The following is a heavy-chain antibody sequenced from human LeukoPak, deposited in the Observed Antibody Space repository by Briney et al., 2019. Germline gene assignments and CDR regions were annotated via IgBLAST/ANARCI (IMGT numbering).Heavy chain of an antibody. CDR2: INPSGGST. CDR3: ARDRSFRYSSGCSCWFDP. V-gene: IGHV1-46*01. CDR1: GYTFTSYY. J-gene: IGHJ5*02. Sequence: ASVNVSCKASGYTFTSYYMHWVRQAPGQGLEWMGIINPSGGSTSYAQKFQGRVTMTRDTSTSTVCMELSSLRSEDTAVYYCARDRSFRYSSGCSCWFDPWGQGTLVTVSS. D-gene: IGHD6-19*01.